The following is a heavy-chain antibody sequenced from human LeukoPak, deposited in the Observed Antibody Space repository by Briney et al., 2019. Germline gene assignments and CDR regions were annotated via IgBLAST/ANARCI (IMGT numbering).Heavy chain of an antibody. D-gene: IGHD1-1*01. J-gene: IGHJ4*02. CDR2: ISSSGSTI. Sequence: PGGSLRLSCAASGFTFSTYEMNWVRQAPGKGLEWVSYISSSGSTIYYADSVKGRFTISRDNAKNSLYLQMKNLRTEDTAVFYCARYRTYFDSWGQGTLVTVSS. V-gene: IGHV3-48*03. CDR3: ARYRTYFDS. CDR1: GFTFSTYE.